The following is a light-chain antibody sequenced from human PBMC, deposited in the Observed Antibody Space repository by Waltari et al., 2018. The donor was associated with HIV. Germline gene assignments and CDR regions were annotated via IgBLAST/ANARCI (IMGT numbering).Light chain of an antibody. CDR3: SSYAGSNNLL. V-gene: IGLV2-8*01. J-gene: IGLJ2*01. CDR1: SSDVGGYNY. CDR2: EVS. Sequence: QSALTQPPSASGSPGQSVTISCPRTSSDVGGYNYVSWYQQHPGKAPKLMIYEVSKRPSGVPDRFSGSKSGNTASLTVSGLQAEDEADYYCSSYAGSNNLLFGGGTKLTVL.